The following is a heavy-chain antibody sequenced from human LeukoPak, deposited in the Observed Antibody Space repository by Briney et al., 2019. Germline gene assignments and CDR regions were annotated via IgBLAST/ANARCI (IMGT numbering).Heavy chain of an antibody. CDR3: ARDKNPTVFDY. Sequence: GASVKVSCKASGYSFTAFYIHWVRQAPGQGLEWMGWIHPRSGETNYAYKFQGRVTLTRDTSTSTAYMEVTRLTSDDTAIYYCARDKNPTVFDYWGQGTLVTVSS. CDR1: GYSFTAFY. J-gene: IGHJ4*01. V-gene: IGHV1-2*02. CDR2: IHPRSGET.